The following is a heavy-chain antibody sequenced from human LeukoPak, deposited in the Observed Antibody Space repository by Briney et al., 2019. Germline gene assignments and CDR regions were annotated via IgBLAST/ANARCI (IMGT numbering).Heavy chain of an antibody. V-gene: IGHV4-39*07. J-gene: IGHJ2*01. Sequence: SETLSLTCTVSGGSISSSNYYWGWIRQPPGKGLEWIGSIYYSGTTYYNPSLKSRVTISVDTSKNQFSLKLSSVTAADTAVYYCARDLGRYDWYFDLWGRGTLVTVSS. CDR3: ARDLGRYDWYFDL. D-gene: IGHD3-16*01. CDR1: GGSISSSNYY. CDR2: IYYSGTT.